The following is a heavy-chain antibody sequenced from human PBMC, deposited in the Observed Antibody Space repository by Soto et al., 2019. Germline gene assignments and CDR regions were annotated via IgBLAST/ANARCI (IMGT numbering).Heavy chain of an antibody. J-gene: IGHJ4*02. Sequence: HPGWSLRLSCAASGFTISDKYMSWVRQAPGKGLEWVSVIYSGGNTYYADSVKVRFTISRDTSKNTLYLQMNSLRAEDTAVYYCAREGRPGTVLSVDYWGQGTLVTVSS. CDR3: AREGRPGTVLSVDY. CDR2: IYSGGNT. V-gene: IGHV3-53*01. D-gene: IGHD1-1*01. CDR1: GFTISDKY.